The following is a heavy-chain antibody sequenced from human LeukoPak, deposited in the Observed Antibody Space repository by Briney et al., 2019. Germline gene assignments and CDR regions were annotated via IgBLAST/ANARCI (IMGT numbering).Heavy chain of an antibody. CDR1: GGTFSSYA. J-gene: IGHJ6*03. D-gene: IGHD3-10*01. CDR3: ARSSLGFGDQYYYYYYMDV. Sequence: GASVKVSCKASGGTFSSYAISWVRQAPGQGLEWMGGIIPIFGTANCAQKFQGRVTITADESTSTAYMELSSLRSEDTAVYYCARSSLGFGDQYYYYYYMDVWGKGTTVTISS. CDR2: IIPIFGTA. V-gene: IGHV1-69*13.